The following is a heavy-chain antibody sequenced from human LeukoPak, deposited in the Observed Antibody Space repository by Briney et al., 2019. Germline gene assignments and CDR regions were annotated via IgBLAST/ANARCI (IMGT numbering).Heavy chain of an antibody. D-gene: IGHD5-18*01. CDR1: GVSINTCCYY. V-gene: IGHV4-61*01. CDR3: ARGRSYGFDFDS. Sequence: SETLSLTCDVSGVSINTCCYYWTWIRQPPGKGLEWIGYKYYSGSTRYNSPLRSRLTISLDSSKNQFSLRLTSVTAADTAVYYCARGRSYGFDFDSWGPGTLVIVSS. J-gene: IGHJ4*02. CDR2: KYYSGST.